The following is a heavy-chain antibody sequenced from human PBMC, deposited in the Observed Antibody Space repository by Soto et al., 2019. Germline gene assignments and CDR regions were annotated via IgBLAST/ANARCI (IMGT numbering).Heavy chain of an antibody. V-gene: IGHV3-23*01. Sequence: GGSLRLSCAASGFTFSSYAMSWVRQAPGKGLEWVSAISGSGGSTYYADSVKGRFTISRDNSKNTLYLQMNSLRAEDTAVYYCARVPRSRPQLVPIFDYWGQGTLVTVSS. CDR1: GFTFSSYA. D-gene: IGHD6-13*01. J-gene: IGHJ4*02. CDR3: ARVPRSRPQLVPIFDY. CDR2: ISGSGGST.